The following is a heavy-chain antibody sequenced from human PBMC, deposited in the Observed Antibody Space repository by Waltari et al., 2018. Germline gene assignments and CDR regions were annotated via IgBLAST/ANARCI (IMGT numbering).Heavy chain of an antibody. CDR2: VRASGDRA. J-gene: IGHJ6*02. D-gene: IGHD3-10*01. CDR3: AKSRIMVVPAVLGIDV. V-gene: IGHV3-23*01. Sequence: EVQLLESGGDFIQPGGSLRLSCTASAFNFRSYALPWVRQAVGKGLEWVSAVRASGDRAFYADSVKGRFTISRDNSKNTLYLQMNSLRAEDAAEYYCAKSRIMVVPAVLGIDVWGQGTTVTVSS. CDR1: AFNFRSYA.